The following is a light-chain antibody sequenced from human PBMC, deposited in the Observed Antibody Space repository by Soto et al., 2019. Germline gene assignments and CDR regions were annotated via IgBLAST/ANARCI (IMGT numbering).Light chain of an antibody. CDR1: SSGVGSYNY. V-gene: IGLV2-8*01. CDR2: DVS. J-gene: IGLJ3*02. Sequence: QSVLTQPPSASGSPGQSVTISCSGTSSGVGSYNYVSWYQQHPGKAPKLMIYDVSKRPSGVPDRFSGSKSGNTASLTVSGLQAEDEADYYCSSNAGTNNLVFGGGTKVTVL. CDR3: SSNAGTNNLV.